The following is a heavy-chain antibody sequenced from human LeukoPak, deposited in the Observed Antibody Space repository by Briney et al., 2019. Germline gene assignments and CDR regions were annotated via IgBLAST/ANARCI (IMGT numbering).Heavy chain of an antibody. CDR3: AGTLYSGYGLGSLGAFDI. D-gene: IGHD5-12*01. CDR2: MYSGGDT. Sequence: PGGSLRLSCAASGFTVSSNYMSWVRQAPGKGLEWVSVMYSGGDTYYADSVKGRFTISRDNSKNTLYLQMNNLRAEDTAVYYRAGTLYSGYGLGSLGAFDIWGQGTMVSVSS. CDR1: GFTVSSNY. J-gene: IGHJ3*02. V-gene: IGHV3-53*01.